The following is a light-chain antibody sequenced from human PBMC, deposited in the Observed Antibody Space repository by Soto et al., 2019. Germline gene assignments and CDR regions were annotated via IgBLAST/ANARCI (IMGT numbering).Light chain of an antibody. CDR3: CSYAGSSCYV. V-gene: IGLV2-23*01. CDR1: SSDVGSDNL. Sequence: QSALTQPASVSGSPGQSITISCTGASSDVGSDNLVSWYQQHPGKAPKLMIYEGSKRPSGVSNRFSGSKSGNTASLTISGLRAEDEADFYCCSYAGSSCYVFGTGTKVTVL. CDR2: EGS. J-gene: IGLJ1*01.